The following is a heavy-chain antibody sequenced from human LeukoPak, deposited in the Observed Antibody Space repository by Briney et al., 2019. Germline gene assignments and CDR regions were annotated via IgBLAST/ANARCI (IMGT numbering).Heavy chain of an antibody. V-gene: IGHV4-34*01. CDR3: ARRILGGSGWTFDY. Sequence: PSETLSLTCAVYGWSFSGYYWSWIRQPPGKGLEWIGEINHSGSTNYNPSLKSRVTISVDTSKNQFSLKLSSVTAADTAVYYCARRILGGSGWTFDYWGQGTLVTVSS. D-gene: IGHD6-19*01. CDR2: INHSGST. J-gene: IGHJ4*02. CDR1: GWSFSGYY.